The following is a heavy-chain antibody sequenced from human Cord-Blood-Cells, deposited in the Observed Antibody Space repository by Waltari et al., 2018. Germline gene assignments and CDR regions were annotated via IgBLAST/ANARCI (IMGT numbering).Heavy chain of an antibody. D-gene: IGHD3-22*01. CDR3: ARSYYDSSGYFDY. J-gene: IGHJ4*02. Sequence: EVQLVESGGGLVQPGGSLRLSGAASGFTFSSYWMSWVRQAPGKGLEWVANIKQDGSEKYYVDSVKGRFTISRDNAKNSLYLQMNSLRAEDTAVYYCARSYYDSSGYFDYWGQGTLVTVSS. CDR2: IKQDGSEK. CDR1: GFTFSSYW. V-gene: IGHV3-7*01.